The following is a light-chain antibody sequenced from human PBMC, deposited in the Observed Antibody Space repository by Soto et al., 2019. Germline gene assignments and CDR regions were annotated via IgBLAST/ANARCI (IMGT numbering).Light chain of an antibody. V-gene: IGKV3-15*01. Sequence: IVMTQSPATLSVSPGERATLSCSASQSVSSNLAWYQQKPGQAPRLLIYGASTRATGIPARFSGSGSGTEFTLTISSLQSEDVAVYYCQQYNNWSQTFGQGTKLEI. J-gene: IGKJ2*01. CDR3: QQYNNWSQT. CDR1: QSVSSN. CDR2: GAS.